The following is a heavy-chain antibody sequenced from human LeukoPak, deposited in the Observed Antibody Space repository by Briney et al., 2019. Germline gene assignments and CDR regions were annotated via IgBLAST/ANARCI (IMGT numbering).Heavy chain of an antibody. CDR1: GFTFNTYA. Sequence: PGGSLRLSCAASGFTFNTYATSWVRQAPGKGLEWVSGIGGSGSSTYYAESVKGRFTISRDNAKSSLYLQMNSLRAEDTAVYYCARGVSSWYKDPFDYWGQGTLVTVSS. D-gene: IGHD6-13*01. V-gene: IGHV3-23*01. CDR2: IGGSGSST. CDR3: ARGVSSWYKDPFDY. J-gene: IGHJ4*02.